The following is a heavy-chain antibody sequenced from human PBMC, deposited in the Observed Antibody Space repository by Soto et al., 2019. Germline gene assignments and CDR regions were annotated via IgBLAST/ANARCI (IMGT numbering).Heavy chain of an antibody. V-gene: IGHV3-30*18. J-gene: IGHJ4*02. CDR3: AKGWLVLDY. CDR1: GFSFSSSG. D-gene: IGHD6-19*01. Sequence: QVQLVESGGGVVQPGRSLRLSCTASGFSFSSSGMHWVRQAPGKGLEWVAVISSDGIYKYYADSLKGRFTISRDTSKNTLYLQMSSLTVDDTAVYFFAKGWLVLDYWGQGTLVTVSS. CDR2: ISSDGIYK.